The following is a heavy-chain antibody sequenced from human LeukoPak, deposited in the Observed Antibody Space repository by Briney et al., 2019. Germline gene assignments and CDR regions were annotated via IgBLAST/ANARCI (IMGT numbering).Heavy chain of an antibody. D-gene: IGHD2-21*02. CDR1: GGSIRSSYYY. J-gene: IGHJ4*02. V-gene: IGHV4-39*07. CDR2: IYDSGST. CDR3: ARWSYYGGDCPTTFDY. Sequence: PSETLSLTCTVSGGSIRSSYYYWGWIRQPPGKGLEWIGSIYDSGSTNYNPSLKSRVTISVDTSKNQFSLKLSSVTAADTAVYYCARWSYYGGDCPTTFDYWGQGTLVTVSS.